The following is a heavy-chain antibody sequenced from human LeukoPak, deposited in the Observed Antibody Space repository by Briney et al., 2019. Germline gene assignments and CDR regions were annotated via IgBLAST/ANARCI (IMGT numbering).Heavy chain of an antibody. CDR3: AKGISYYYYYYMDV. J-gene: IGHJ6*03. CDR1: GFNFGSYS. V-gene: IGHV3-23*01. Sequence: GGSLRLSCAASGFNFGSYSMTWVRQAPGKGLEWVSVISADSATTFYADSVKGRFTISRDNAKNTVFLQMSSLRAEDTAVYYCAKGISYYYYYYMDVWGKGTTVTVSS. CDR2: ISADSATT. D-gene: IGHD6-13*01.